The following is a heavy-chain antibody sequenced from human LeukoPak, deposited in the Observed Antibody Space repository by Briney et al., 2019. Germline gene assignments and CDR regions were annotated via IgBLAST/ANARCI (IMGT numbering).Heavy chain of an antibody. V-gene: IGHV3-33*01. Sequence: GRSLRLSCAASGFTFSSYGMHWVRQAPGKGLEWVAVIWYDGSNKYYADSVKGRFTISRDNSKNTLYLQMNSLRAEDTAVYYCARASPMVAATAKPLYYYYYMDVWGKGTTVTVSS. CDR1: GFTFSSYG. J-gene: IGHJ6*03. CDR2: IWYDGSNK. CDR3: ARASPMVAATAKPLYYYYYMDV. D-gene: IGHD2-15*01.